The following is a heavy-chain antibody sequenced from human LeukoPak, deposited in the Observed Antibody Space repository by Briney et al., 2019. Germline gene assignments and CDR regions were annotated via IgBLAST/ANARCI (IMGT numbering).Heavy chain of an antibody. J-gene: IGHJ4*02. Sequence: PGGSLRLSCAASGFTFSDYYMSWIRQAPGKGLEWVSYISSSGSTIYYADSVKGRFTISRDNAKNSLYLQMNSLRAEDTAVYYCARAAPSIVGATVGDYYFDYWGQGTLVTVSS. CDR1: GFTFSDYY. CDR3: ARAAPSIVGATVGDYYFDY. D-gene: IGHD1-26*01. V-gene: IGHV3-11*01. CDR2: ISSSGSTI.